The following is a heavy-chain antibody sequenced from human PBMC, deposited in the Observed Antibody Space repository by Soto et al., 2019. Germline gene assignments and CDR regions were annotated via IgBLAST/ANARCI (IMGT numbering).Heavy chain of an antibody. CDR3: LRDMDS. CDR1: GFTFTNYW. J-gene: IGHJ4*02. CDR2: IKPDVSEI. V-gene: IGHV3-7*01. Sequence: GGSLRFSCAASGFTFTNYWMSWVRQAPGKGLEWVANIKPDVSEIYYVDSVKGRFTISRDNAKNSLYLQMNSLRAEDTAVYYCLRDMDSWGRGTLVTVSS.